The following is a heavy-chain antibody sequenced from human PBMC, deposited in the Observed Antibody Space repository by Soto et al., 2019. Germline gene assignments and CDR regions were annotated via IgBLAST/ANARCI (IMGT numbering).Heavy chain of an antibody. V-gene: IGHV4-4*07. Sequence: TVSGGSFSGSYWSWIRQPAGKRLEWIGRIYTSGTTNYNPSLQSRVSLSVDTSKNQFSLILSSVTAADTAVYYCARERVEYCSSTSCSHFYYHGMDVWGQGTTVTVSS. D-gene: IGHD2-2*01. J-gene: IGHJ6*02. CDR2: IYTSGTT. CDR1: GGSFSGSY. CDR3: ARERVEYCSSTSCSHFYYHGMDV.